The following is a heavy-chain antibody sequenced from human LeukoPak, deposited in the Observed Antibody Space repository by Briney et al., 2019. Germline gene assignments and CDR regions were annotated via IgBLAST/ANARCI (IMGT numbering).Heavy chain of an antibody. CDR1: GYTFTGYY. CDR3: AREGQLVPTTDFDY. V-gene: IGHV1-2*02. D-gene: IGHD6-6*01. CDR2: INPNSGGT. J-gene: IGHJ4*02. Sequence: ASVKVSCKAFGYTFTGYYMHWVRQAPGQGLEWMGWINPNSGGTNYAQKFQGRVTMTRDTSISTAYMELSRLRSDDTAVYYCAREGQLVPTTDFDYWGQGTLVTVSS.